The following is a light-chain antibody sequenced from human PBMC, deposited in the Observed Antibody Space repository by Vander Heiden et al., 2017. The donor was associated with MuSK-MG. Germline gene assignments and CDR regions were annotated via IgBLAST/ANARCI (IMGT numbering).Light chain of an antibody. CDR3: QQNYDSIT. CDR2: SVS. Sequence: DIQMTQSPSSLSASVGDRVTISCRSSQSVSNYLNWYQQKPGRAPKLLIYSVSALVSGIPPRFSGDGSETDFTLTINRLQPEDFATYYCQQNYDSITFGHGTRV. J-gene: IGKJ3*01. V-gene: IGKV1-39*01. CDR1: QSVSNY.